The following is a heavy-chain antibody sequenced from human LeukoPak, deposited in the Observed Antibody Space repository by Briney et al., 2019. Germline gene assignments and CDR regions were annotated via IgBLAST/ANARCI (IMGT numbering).Heavy chain of an antibody. CDR1: GGSFSGYY. CDR2: INHSGST. D-gene: IGHD3-10*01. CDR3: ARLRRVRTYWFDP. V-gene: IGHV4-34*01. J-gene: IGHJ5*02. Sequence: SETLSLTCAVYGGSFSGYYWSWIRQPPGKGLEWIGEINHSGSTNYNPSLKSRVTISVDTSKNQFSLRLSSVTAADTAVYYCARLRRVRTYWFDPWGQGTLVTVSS.